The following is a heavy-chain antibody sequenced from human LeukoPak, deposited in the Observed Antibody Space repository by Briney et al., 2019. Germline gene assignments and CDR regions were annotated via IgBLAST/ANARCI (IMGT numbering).Heavy chain of an antibody. CDR1: GGSISSYY. Sequence: PSETLSLTCTVSGGSISSYYWSWIRQPPGKGLEWIGYIYYSGSTNYNPSLKSRVTISVDTSKNQFSLQLSSVTAADTAVYYCARDRAGDYGDYAYYYYMDVWGKGTTVTVSS. CDR3: ARDRAGDYGDYAYYYYMDV. J-gene: IGHJ6*03. V-gene: IGHV4-59*01. D-gene: IGHD4-17*01. CDR2: IYYSGST.